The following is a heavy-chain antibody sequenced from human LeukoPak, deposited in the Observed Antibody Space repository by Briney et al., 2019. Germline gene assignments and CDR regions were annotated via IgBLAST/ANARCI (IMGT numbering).Heavy chain of an antibody. D-gene: IGHD3-10*01. Sequence: SETLSLTCAVYGGSFSGYYWSWIRQPPGKGLEWIGEINHSGSTNYNPSLKSRVTISVDTSKNQFSLKLSSVTAADTAVYYCARHSLWFGELLSSWFDPWGQGTLVTVSS. V-gene: IGHV4-34*01. CDR3: ARHSLWFGELLSSWFDP. CDR2: INHSGST. CDR1: GGSFSGYY. J-gene: IGHJ5*02.